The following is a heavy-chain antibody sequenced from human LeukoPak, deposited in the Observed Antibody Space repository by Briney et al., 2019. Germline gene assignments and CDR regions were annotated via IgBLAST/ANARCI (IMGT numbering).Heavy chain of an antibody. J-gene: IGHJ4*02. CDR3: ARYDYRDGYNSA. D-gene: IGHD5-24*01. Sequence: SETLSLTCAVYGGSLSGYYWSWIRQPPGKGLEWIGEINHSGSTNYNPSLKSRVTISVDTSKNQFSLKLSSVTAADTAVYYCARYDYRDGYNSAWGQGTLVTVSS. CDR1: GGSLSGYY. CDR2: INHSGST. V-gene: IGHV4-34*01.